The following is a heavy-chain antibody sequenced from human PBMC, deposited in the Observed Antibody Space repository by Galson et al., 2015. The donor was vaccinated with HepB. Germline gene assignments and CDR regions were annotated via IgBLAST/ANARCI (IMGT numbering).Heavy chain of an antibody. J-gene: IGHJ3*02. CDR1: GYSFTSYW. Sequence: QSGAEVKKPGESLKISCKGSGYSFTSYWIGWVRQMPGKGLEWMGIIYPGDSDTRYSPSFQGQVTISADKSISTAYLQWSSLKASDTAMYYCARREYSSSWYPPGAFDIWGQGTMVTVSS. CDR3: ARREYSSSWYPPGAFDI. CDR2: IYPGDSDT. D-gene: IGHD6-13*01. V-gene: IGHV5-51*01.